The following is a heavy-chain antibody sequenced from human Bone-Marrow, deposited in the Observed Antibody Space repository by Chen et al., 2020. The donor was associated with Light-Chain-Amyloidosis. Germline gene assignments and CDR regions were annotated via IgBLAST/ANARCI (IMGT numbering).Heavy chain of an antibody. CDR1: GGSFSDYS. J-gene: IGHJ6*02. CDR3: VRDTYDSSTYYTYRSMDV. CDR2: ITHSGST. V-gene: IGHV4-34*01. D-gene: IGHD3-22*01. Sequence: VQLQQWGAGLLKPSETLSLTCAVYGGSFSDYSWTWIRQSPGTGLEWIGKITHSGSTKYNPSLKSRVTMSVDTSKNQFSLKMNSVTAADTAVYYCVRDTYDSSTYYTYRSMDVWGQGTTVTVSS.